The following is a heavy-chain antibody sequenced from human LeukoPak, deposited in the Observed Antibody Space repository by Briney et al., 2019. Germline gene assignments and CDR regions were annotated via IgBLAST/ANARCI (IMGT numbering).Heavy chain of an antibody. J-gene: IGHJ3*02. V-gene: IGHV1-2*02. Sequence: GASVKVSCKASGYTFTGYYMHWVRQAPGQGLEWMGWINPNSGGTNYAQKFQGRVTMTRNTSISTAYMELSSLRSEDTAVYYCARGPAYHYYDSSGYLQAFDIWGQGTMVTVSS. CDR1: GYTFTGYY. CDR3: ARGPAYHYYDSSGYLQAFDI. CDR2: INPNSGGT. D-gene: IGHD3-22*01.